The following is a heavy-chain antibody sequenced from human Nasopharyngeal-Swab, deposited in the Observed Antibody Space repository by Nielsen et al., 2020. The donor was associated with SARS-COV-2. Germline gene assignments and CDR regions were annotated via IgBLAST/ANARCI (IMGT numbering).Heavy chain of an antibody. CDR2: INPNSGGT. J-gene: IGHJ4*02. V-gene: IGHV1-2*06. Sequence: WVRQAPGQGLEWMGRINPNSGGTNYAQKFQGRATMTRDTSISTAYMELSRLRSDDTAVYYCARVANGSGSYYNKGIDYWGQGTLVTVSS. CDR3: ARVANGSGSYYNKGIDY. D-gene: IGHD3-10*01.